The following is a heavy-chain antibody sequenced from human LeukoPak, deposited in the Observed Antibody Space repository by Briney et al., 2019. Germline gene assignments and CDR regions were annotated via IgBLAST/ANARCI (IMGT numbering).Heavy chain of an antibody. CDR3: VRDGESGIAAVRDY. CDR2: ISSGYRYI. CDR1: GFSFSSYS. V-gene: IGHV3-21*01. J-gene: IGHJ4*02. D-gene: IGHD6-13*01. Sequence: PGGALRLSYAASGFSFSSYSMKGLRQAAGKGLEWVASISSGYRYIYYPDSVTGRFNTSRDNAKNSLYLQMNSLRAEDPAVYYCVRDGESGIAAVRDYRGQGTLVTVSS.